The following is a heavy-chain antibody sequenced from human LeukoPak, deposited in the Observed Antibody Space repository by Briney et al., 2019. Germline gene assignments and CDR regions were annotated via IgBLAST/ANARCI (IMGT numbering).Heavy chain of an antibody. Sequence: ASVKVSCKASGYTFTGYYMHWVRQAPGQGIEWMGWINPNSGGTNYAQKFQGRVTMTRDTSISTAYMELSRLRSDDTAVYYCARGEAFITMVRGVIITGTYDIWGQGTMVTVSS. D-gene: IGHD3-10*01. CDR2: INPNSGGT. CDR1: GYTFTGYY. V-gene: IGHV1-2*02. J-gene: IGHJ3*02. CDR3: ARGEAFITMVRGVIITGTYDI.